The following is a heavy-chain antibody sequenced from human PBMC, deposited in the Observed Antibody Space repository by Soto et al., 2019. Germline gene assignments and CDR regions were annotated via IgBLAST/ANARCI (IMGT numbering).Heavy chain of an antibody. J-gene: IGHJ5*02. D-gene: IGHD2-21*01. V-gene: IGHV1-18*01. Sequence: AAVKVSCKSSGYTFTSYGISWVRQAPGQGLEWMGWISAYNGNTNYAQKLQGRVTITADKSTSTAYMELSSLRSEDTALYYCTRGGAIEVVNAPFDLLGQGTLLTVSS. CDR3: TRGGAIEVVNAPFDL. CDR2: ISAYNGNT. CDR1: GYTFTSYG.